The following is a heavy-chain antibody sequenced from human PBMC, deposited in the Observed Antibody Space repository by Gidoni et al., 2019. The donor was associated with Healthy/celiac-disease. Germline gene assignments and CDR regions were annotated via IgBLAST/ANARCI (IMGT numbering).Heavy chain of an antibody. D-gene: IGHD3-22*01. CDR3: ARRNYDSSGYDINDAFDI. CDR1: GFTFSTYW. CDR2: INSDGSST. J-gene: IGHJ3*02. V-gene: IGHV3-74*01. Sequence: EVQLVESGGGLVQPGGSLRLSCAASGFTFSTYWMHWVRQAPGKGLVWVSRINSDGSSTSYADSVKGRFTISRDNAKNTLYLQMNSLRAEDTAVYYCARRNYDSSGYDINDAFDIWGQGTMVTVSS.